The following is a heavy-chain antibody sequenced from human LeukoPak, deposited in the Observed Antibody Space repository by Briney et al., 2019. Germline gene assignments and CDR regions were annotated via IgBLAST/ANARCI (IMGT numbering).Heavy chain of an antibody. CDR1: GFPFSSYA. D-gene: IGHD5-18*01. CDR2: ISGSGGST. J-gene: IGHJ4*02. Sequence: GSLRLSCAASGFPFSSYAMSWVRQAPGKGLEWVSAISGSGGSTYYADPVKGRFTISRDNSKNTLYLQMNSLRAEDTAVYYCAKDRDTAMVILLHAPDYWGQGTLVTVSS. CDR3: AKDRDTAMVILLHAPDY. V-gene: IGHV3-23*01.